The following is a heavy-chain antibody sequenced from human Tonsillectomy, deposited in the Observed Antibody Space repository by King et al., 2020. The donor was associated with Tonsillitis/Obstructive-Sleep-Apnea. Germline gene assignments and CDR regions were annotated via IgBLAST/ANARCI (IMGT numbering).Heavy chain of an antibody. CDR2: IYSGGGT. V-gene: IGHV3-66*01. CDR1: GFTVRSNY. Sequence: VQLVESGGGLVQPGGSLRLSCAASGFTVRSNYMSWVRQAPGKGLEWVSVIYSGGGTYYADSVKGRFTISRDNSKNTLYLQMNSLRADDTAGYYCAARRLGYLDVWGKGTTVTVSS. J-gene: IGHJ6*03. D-gene: IGHD3-16*01. CDR3: AARRLGYLDV.